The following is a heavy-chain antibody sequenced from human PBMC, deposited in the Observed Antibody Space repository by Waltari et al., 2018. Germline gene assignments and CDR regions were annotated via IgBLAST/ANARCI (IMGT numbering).Heavy chain of an antibody. J-gene: IGHJ5*02. D-gene: IGHD6-13*01. CDR3: ARERGRPPGIAAVSGVNWFDP. V-gene: IGHV1-2*06. CDR2: INPNSGGT. Sequence: QVQLVQSGAEVKKPGASVKVSCKASGYTFTGYYMHWVRQAPGQGLEWMGRINPNSGGTNYAQKFQGRVTMTRDTSISTAYMELSRLRSDDTAVYYCARERGRPPGIAAVSGVNWFDPWGQGTLVTVSS. CDR1: GYTFTGYY.